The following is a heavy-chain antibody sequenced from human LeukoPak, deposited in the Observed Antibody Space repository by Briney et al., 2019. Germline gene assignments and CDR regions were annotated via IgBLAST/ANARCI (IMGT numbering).Heavy chain of an antibody. CDR1: GGTFSSYA. V-gene: IGHV1-69*04. CDR2: IIPILGIA. CDR3: ARSASMVRGVIIFDP. Sequence: ASVKVSCKASGGTFSSYAISWVRQAPGQGLEWMGRIIPILGIANYAQKFQGRVTITADKSTSTAYMELSSLRSEDTAVYYCARSASMVRGVIIFDPWGQGTLVTVSS. J-gene: IGHJ5*02. D-gene: IGHD3-10*01.